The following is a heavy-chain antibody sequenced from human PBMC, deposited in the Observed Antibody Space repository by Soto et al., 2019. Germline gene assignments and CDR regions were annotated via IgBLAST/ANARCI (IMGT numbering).Heavy chain of an antibody. CDR1: GFTFSSYG. CDR2: IWYDGSNK. J-gene: IGHJ3*02. Sequence: GGSLRLSCAASGFTFSSYGMHWVRQAPGKGLEWVAVIWYDGSNKYYADSVKGRFTISRDNSKNTLYLQMNSLRAEDTAVYYCARDSHRFLEWLLGDAFDIWGQGTMVTVSS. V-gene: IGHV3-33*01. CDR3: ARDSHRFLEWLLGDAFDI. D-gene: IGHD3-3*01.